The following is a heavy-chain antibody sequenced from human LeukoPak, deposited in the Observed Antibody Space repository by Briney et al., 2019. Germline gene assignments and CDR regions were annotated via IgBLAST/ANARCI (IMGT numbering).Heavy chain of an antibody. CDR3: ARPLRYCSGGSCYEGFDY. CDR2: IYPGDSDT. D-gene: IGHD2-15*01. Sequence: GESLKISFKGSGYPFTSYWIGWVRPMPGKGLEWMEIIYPGDSDTRYSPSFQGQVTISADKSISTAYLQWSSLKASDTAMYYCARPLRYCSGGSCYEGFDYWGQGTLVTVSS. V-gene: IGHV5-51*01. J-gene: IGHJ4*02. CDR1: GYPFTSYW.